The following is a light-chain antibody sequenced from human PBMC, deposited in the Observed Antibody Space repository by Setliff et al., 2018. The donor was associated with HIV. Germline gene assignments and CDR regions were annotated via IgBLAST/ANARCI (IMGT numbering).Light chain of an antibody. CDR2: EVS. CDR1: SSDVGSYNL. V-gene: IGLV2-23*02. CDR3: CSYAGSRIFYV. Sequence: QSALAQPASVSGSPGQSITISCTGTSSDVGSYNLVSWYQQHPGKAPKLMIYEVSKRPSGVSNRFFGSKSGNTASLTISGLQAEDEADYYCCSYAGSRIFYVFGTGTKVTVL. J-gene: IGLJ1*01.